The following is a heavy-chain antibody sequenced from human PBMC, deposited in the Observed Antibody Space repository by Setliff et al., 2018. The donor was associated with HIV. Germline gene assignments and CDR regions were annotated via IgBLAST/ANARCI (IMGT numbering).Heavy chain of an antibody. D-gene: IGHD5-18*01. CDR3: ASGEYNYGYRFDY. V-gene: IGHV4-59*01. CDR2: IYTSGST. Sequence: SETLSLTCTVSGGSISSYYWSWIRQPPGKGLEWIGYIYTSGSTNYNPSLKSRVTISVDTSKNQFSLKLSSVTAADTAVYYCASGEYNYGYRFDYWGQGTLVTVSS. CDR1: GGSISSYY. J-gene: IGHJ4*02.